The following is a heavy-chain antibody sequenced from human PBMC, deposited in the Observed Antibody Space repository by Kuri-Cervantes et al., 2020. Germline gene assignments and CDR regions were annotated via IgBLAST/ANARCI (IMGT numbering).Heavy chain of an antibody. CDR1: GYTFTSYY. V-gene: IGHV1-18*04. Sequence: ASVKVSCKASGYTFTSYYMHWVRQAPGQGLEWMGWISAYNGNTNYAQKLQGRVTMTTDTSTSTAYMELRSLRSDDTAVYYCARGRITMVQDQYWFDPWGQGTLVTVSS. D-gene: IGHD3-10*01. CDR2: ISAYNGNT. J-gene: IGHJ5*02. CDR3: ARGRITMVQDQYWFDP.